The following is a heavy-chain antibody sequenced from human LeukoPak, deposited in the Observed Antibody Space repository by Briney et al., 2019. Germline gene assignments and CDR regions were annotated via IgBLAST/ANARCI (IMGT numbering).Heavy chain of an antibody. CDR1: RDSVSSNSAA. D-gene: IGHD3-3*01. J-gene: IGHJ6*02. Sequence: PSQTLSLTCAISRDSVSSNSAAWNWIRQSPSRGLEWLGRTYYRSKWYNDYAVSVKSRITINPDTSKNQFSLQLNSVTPEDTAVYYCARLRLASIWSGYGGYYYGMDVWGQGTTVTVSS. CDR3: ARLRLASIWSGYGGYYYGMDV. V-gene: IGHV6-1*01. CDR2: TYYRSKWYN.